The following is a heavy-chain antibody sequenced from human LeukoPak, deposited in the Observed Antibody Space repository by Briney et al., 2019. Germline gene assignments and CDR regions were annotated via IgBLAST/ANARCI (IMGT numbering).Heavy chain of an antibody. V-gene: IGHV4-4*02. D-gene: IGHD3-16*01. J-gene: IGHJ6*03. CDR1: GGSITSSAW. CDR3: AREAKGSNVFYYYMDV. Sequence: SETLSLTCAVFGGSITSSAWWTWVLQSPGKGLEWIGEINDRGTINYNPSLQRRVSFSVDKSKNQFSLILNSVTDADTALYYCAREAKGSNVFYYYMDVWGKGTTVTVSS. CDR2: INDRGTI.